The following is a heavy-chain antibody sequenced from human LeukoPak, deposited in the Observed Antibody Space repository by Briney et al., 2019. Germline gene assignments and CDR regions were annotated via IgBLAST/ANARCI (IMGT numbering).Heavy chain of an antibody. J-gene: IGHJ5*02. D-gene: IGHD3-9*01. CDR1: GYTLTELS. V-gene: IGHV1-24*01. CDR2: FDPEDGET. Sequence: ASVKVSCKVSGYTLTELSMHWVRQAPGKGLEWMGGFDPEDGETIYAQKFQGRVTMTEDTSTDTAYMELSSLRSEDTAVYYCATALDRRNFDWPNTHVNWFDPWGQGALVTVSS. CDR3: ATALDRRNFDWPNTHVNWFDP.